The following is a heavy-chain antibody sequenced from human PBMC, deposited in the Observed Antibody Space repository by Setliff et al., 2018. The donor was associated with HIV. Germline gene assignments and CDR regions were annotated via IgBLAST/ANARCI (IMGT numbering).Heavy chain of an antibody. CDR1: GFNFDFHA. Sequence: PGGSLRLSCTTSGFNFDFHAMSWFRQAPGKGLEWVGRIKSKADGGTTDYAAPVKGRFTISRDDSKSTLYLQMNSLKPEDSAVYYCNTVRTRYSSTWFWGQGTLVTVSS. CDR2: IKSKADGGTT. J-gene: IGHJ4*02. CDR3: NTVRTRYSSTWF. V-gene: IGHV3-15*01. D-gene: IGHD6-13*01.